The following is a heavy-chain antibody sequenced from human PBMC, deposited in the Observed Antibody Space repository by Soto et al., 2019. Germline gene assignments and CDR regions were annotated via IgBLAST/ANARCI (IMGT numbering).Heavy chain of an antibody. J-gene: IGHJ4*02. CDR3: AGGEKGTIIAY. D-gene: IGHD1-1*01. CDR2: ISADNGNT. CDR1: GYTFTNNV. Sequence: QVQLVQSGAEAKKPGASVKVSCKASGYTFTNNVMPWVRQAPGQRLEWMGWISADNGNTKYSQKFQGRVTITRDTSANTAYRELSSLRSEDTAVYYFAGGEKGTIIAYWGQGTLVTVSS. V-gene: IGHV1-3*01.